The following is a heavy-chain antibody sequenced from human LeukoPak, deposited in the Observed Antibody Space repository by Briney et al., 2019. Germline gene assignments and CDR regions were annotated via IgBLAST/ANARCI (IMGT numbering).Heavy chain of an antibody. CDR2: IYYSGST. V-gene: IGHV4-39*01. CDR1: GGSISSSSYY. Sequence: SETLSLTCTVSGGSISSSSYYWGWIRQPPGKGLEWIGSIYYSGSTYYNPSLKSRVTISVDTSKNQFSLKLSFVTAADTAVYYCARHIKDYVWGSYTNFDYWGPGTLVTVSS. J-gene: IGHJ4*02. D-gene: IGHD3-16*01. CDR3: ARHIKDYVWGSYTNFDY.